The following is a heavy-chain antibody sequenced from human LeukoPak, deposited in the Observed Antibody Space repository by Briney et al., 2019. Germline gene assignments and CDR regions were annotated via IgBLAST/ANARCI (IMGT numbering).Heavy chain of an antibody. V-gene: IGHV1-18*01. CDR3: ATDQGPLCSSTSCQNWFDP. J-gene: IGHJ5*02. Sequence: ASVKVSCKASGYTFTSYGISWVRQAPGQGLEWMGWISAYNGNTNYAQKLQGRVTMTEDTSTDTAYMELSSLRSEDTAVYYCATDQGPLCSSTSCQNWFDPWGQGTLVTVSS. CDR1: GYTFTSYG. CDR2: ISAYNGNT. D-gene: IGHD2-2*01.